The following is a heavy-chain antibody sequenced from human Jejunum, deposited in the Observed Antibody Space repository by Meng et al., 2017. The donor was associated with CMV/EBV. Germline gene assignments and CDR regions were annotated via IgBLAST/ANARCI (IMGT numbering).Heavy chain of an antibody. V-gene: IGHV1-2*02. D-gene: IGHD6-13*01. CDR1: GYTFTGHY. J-gene: IGHJ4*02. CDR2: INPQSGDT. CDR3: ARDMTSTWYGGSDS. Sequence: SGYTFTGHYRHWVRQAPGQGLEWMGWINPQSGDTNYAQNFQGRVTLTRDTSISTAYMELSSLRSDDTAMYYCARDMTSTWYGGSDSWGQGTLVTVSS.